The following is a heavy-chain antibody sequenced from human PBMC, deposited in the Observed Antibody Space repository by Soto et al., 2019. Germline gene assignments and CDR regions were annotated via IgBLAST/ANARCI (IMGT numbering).Heavy chain of an antibody. CDR2: IYYTGST. CDR3: ARDDSFYGEPGYGMNV. D-gene: IGHD4-17*01. CDR1: GATISSGGFY. Sequence: QVQLQESGPGLVEASQTLSLTCTVSGATISSGGFYWSWIRQRPGKGLEWIGHIYYTGSTYYNTSHKSRVTISVDMSRMPSSLTLRSVTAAVTAKYFCARDDSFYGEPGYGMNVWGQGTTVTVSS. J-gene: IGHJ6*02. V-gene: IGHV4-31*03.